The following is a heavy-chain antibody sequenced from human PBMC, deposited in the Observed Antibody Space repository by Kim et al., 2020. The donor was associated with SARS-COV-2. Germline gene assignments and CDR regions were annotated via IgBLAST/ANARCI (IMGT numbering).Heavy chain of an antibody. V-gene: IGHV4-34*01. CDR2: INHSGST. CDR1: GGSFSGYY. Sequence: SETLSLTCAVYGGSFSGYYWSWIRQPPGKGLEWIGEINHSGSTNYNPSLKSRVTISVDTSKNQFSLKLSSVTAADTAVYYCARARRGYSGYDSPFDYWG. J-gene: IGHJ4*01. CDR3: ARARRGYSGYDSPFDY. D-gene: IGHD5-12*01.